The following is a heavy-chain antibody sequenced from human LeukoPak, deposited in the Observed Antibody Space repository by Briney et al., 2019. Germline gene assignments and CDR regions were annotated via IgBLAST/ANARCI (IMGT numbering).Heavy chain of an antibody. CDR1: GGSISSGSYY. J-gene: IGHJ4*02. Sequence: SQTLSLTCTVSGGSISSGSYYWSWIRQPAGKGLEWIGRIYTSGSTNYNPSLKSRVTISVDTSKNQFSLKLSSVTAADTAVYYCARGYSSSWSNILNFDYWGQGTLVTVSS. V-gene: IGHV4-61*02. CDR2: IYTSGST. D-gene: IGHD6-13*01. CDR3: ARGYSSSWSNILNFDY.